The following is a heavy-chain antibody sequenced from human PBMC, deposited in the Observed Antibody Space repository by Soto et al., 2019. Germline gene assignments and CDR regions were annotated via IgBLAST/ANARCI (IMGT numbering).Heavy chain of an antibody. CDR1: GGTFSSYA. CDR3: ARDRIGFLGGFDYYYGMDV. CDR2: IMPIMGTT. D-gene: IGHD3-3*01. V-gene: IGHV1-69*12. J-gene: IGHJ6*02. Sequence: QLMQSGAEVRKPRSSVRVSCKASGGTFSSYAIGWVRQAPGQGLEWMGGIMPIMGTTNYAQKFQGRVTITADESANTVYLEVSSLRSADTAVYYCARDRIGFLGGFDYYYGMDVWGQGTTVTVSS.